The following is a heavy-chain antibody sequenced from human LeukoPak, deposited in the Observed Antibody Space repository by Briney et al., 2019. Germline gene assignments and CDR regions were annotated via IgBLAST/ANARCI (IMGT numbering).Heavy chain of an antibody. CDR1: GYTLTELS. Sequence: ASVKVSCKVSGYTLTELSMHRVRQAPGKGLEWMGGFDPEDGETIYAQKFQGRVTMTEDTSTDTAYMELSSLRSEDTAVYYCATESGSSHPFDYWGQGTLVTVSS. V-gene: IGHV1-24*01. D-gene: IGHD1-26*01. CDR3: ATESGSSHPFDY. J-gene: IGHJ4*02. CDR2: FDPEDGET.